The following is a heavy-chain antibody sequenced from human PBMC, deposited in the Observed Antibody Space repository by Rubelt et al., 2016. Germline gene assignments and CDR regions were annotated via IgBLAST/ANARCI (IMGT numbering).Heavy chain of an antibody. CDR2: FYYSGRT. Sequence: QLQLQESGPGLVKPSETLSLTCTVSGDSISRSHYYWAWIRQPPGKGLEWIGSFYYSGRTYYNPALVSRFTISLDTSKKQFSLEQGSVTAADTAVYYCARDGFGIPAAKIDYWGQGTLVTVSS. J-gene: IGHJ4*02. D-gene: IGHD2-2*01. CDR1: GDSISRSHYY. CDR3: ARDGFGIPAAKIDY. V-gene: IGHV4-39*07.